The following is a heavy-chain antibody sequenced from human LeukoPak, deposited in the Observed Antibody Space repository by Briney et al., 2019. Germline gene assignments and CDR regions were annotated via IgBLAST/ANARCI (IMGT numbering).Heavy chain of an antibody. CDR2: IYYSGST. V-gene: IGHV4-38-2*02. Sequence: LRLSCAASGFTFSAYEMNWVRQAPGKGLEWIGSIYYSGSTYYNPSLKSRVTMSLDTSKNHFSLKLRSVTAADTAVYYCARDSGTTGEVKFDPWGQGTLVTVSS. J-gene: IGHJ5*02. D-gene: IGHD1-7*01. CDR1: GFTFSAYE. CDR3: ARDSGTTGEVKFDP.